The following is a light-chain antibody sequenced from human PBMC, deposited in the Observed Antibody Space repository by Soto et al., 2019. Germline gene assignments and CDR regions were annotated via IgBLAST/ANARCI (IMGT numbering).Light chain of an antibody. CDR2: GAS. V-gene: IGKV3-20*01. J-gene: IGKJ1*01. Sequence: EVVLTQSPGTLSLSPGERATLSCRASQSVTSSYLAWYQQKPGQAPRLLIYGASSRATGLPDRFSGSGSGTDFTLTITRLEPEDFAVYYCQQYGRSPWTFGQGTKVEIK. CDR3: QQYGRSPWT. CDR1: QSVTSSY.